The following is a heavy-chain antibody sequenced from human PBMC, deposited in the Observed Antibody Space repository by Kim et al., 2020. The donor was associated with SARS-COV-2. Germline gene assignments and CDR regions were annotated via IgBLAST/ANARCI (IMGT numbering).Heavy chain of an antibody. V-gene: IGHV3-11*03. D-gene: IGHD2-21*01. CDR3: VSPPDSSGFDI. CDR2: ISHSSTYI. J-gene: IGHJ3*02. CDR1: GFTFSDHY. Sequence: GGSLRLSCAASGFTFSDHYMSWVRQAPGKGLEWVSYISHSSTYIHYADSVKGRFTISRDNAKNSLYLQMNSLRAEDTAVYYCVSPPDSSGFDIWGQGTMVTVSS.